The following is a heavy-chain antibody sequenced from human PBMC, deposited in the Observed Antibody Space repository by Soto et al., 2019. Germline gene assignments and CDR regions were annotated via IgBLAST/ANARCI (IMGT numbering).Heavy chain of an antibody. CDR2: INAGNGNT. CDR1: GYTFTSYA. D-gene: IGHD3-10*01. J-gene: IGHJ4*02. V-gene: IGHV1-3*01. Sequence: QVQLVQSGAEVKKPGASVKVSCKASGYTFTSYAMHWVRQAPGQRLEWMGWINAGNGNTKYSQKFQDRVTITRDTSASTAYTELSSLRSEDTALYYCARGSPLFMGYWGQGTLVTVSS. CDR3: ARGSPLFMGY.